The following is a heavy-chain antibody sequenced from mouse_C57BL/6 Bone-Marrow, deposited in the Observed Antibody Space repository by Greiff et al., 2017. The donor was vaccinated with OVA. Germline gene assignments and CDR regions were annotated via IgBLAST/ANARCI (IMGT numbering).Heavy chain of an antibody. CDR3: ARKRDRRWYFDV. CDR1: GFSLTSYG. CDR2: IWSGGST. V-gene: IGHV2-2*01. Sequence: VQLQQSGPGLVQPSQSLSITCTVSGFSLTSYGVPWVRQSPGKGLEWLGEIWSGGSTAYNAAFISRVSISKDNSKSQVFFKMNSRRADDTAIYYCARKRDRRWYFDVWDTGTADTVSS. J-gene: IGHJ1*03.